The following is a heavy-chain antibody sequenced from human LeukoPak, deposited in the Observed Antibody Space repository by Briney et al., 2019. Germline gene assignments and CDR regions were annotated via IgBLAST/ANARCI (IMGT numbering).Heavy chain of an antibody. V-gene: IGHV1-24*01. Sequence: ASVKDSCKVSGYTLTKLSMHWVRQAPGKGLEWMGGFETEDGETIYEQKFQGRVTMTEDTSTDTAYMELSSLRSEDTAVYYCATAHGSGSYFAHFDYWGQGTLVTVSS. CDR3: ATAHGSGSYFAHFDY. D-gene: IGHD3-10*01. J-gene: IGHJ4*02. CDR1: GYTLTKLS. CDR2: FETEDGET.